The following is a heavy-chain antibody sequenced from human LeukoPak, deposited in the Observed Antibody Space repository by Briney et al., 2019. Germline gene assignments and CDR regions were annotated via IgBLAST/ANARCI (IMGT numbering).Heavy chain of an antibody. CDR3: SKDPNGDYVGAFDM. CDR1: GLTFSNYA. Sequence: GGSLRLSCTASGLTFSNYAATWVRQAPGKGLEWVSSITGSGRGTYYADSVKGRFSVSRDNSQNTVFLHMNSLRADDTALYYCSKDPNGDYVGAFDMWGPGTMVTVSS. CDR2: ITGSGRGT. D-gene: IGHD4-17*01. J-gene: IGHJ3*02. V-gene: IGHV3-23*01.